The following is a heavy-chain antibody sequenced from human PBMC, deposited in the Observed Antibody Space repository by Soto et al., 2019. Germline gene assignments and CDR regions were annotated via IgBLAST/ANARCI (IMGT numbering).Heavy chain of an antibody. J-gene: IGHJ4*02. CDR2: VSAYDGAT. Sequence: QVQLVQSATEVVKPGASVRVACKASGYVFTGLGISWVRQVPGQGLEWVVWVSAYDGATRSSGKLQGRISVTRDKSTSTVYMDLTNLRRDDAAVYYCARDRAGLLEFWGQGTLVTVSS. V-gene: IGHV1-18*01. CDR1: GYVFTGLG. CDR3: ARDRAGLLEF. D-gene: IGHD3-10*01.